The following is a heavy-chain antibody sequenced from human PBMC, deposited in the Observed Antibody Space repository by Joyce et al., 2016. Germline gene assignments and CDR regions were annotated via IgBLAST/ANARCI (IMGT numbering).Heavy chain of an antibody. Sequence: QVQLRESGPGLVKPSETLSLTCTVSGAPISSTTYYWGWIRQPPGKGLEWVGSSYYKGSTYANPSIKSRVTISVDSSKNQLSLKVTSVTAADTAVYYCTGLGRNGQWLSFDYWGQGALVTVSS. CDR2: SYYKGST. J-gene: IGHJ4*02. D-gene: IGHD6-19*01. CDR1: GAPISSTTYY. V-gene: IGHV4-39*01. CDR3: TGLGRNGQWLSFDY.